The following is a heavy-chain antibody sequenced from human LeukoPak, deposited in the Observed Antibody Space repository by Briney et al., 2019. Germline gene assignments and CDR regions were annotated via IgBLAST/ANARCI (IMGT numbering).Heavy chain of an antibody. J-gene: IGHJ5*02. D-gene: IGHD2-21*01. V-gene: IGHV4-34*01. Sequence: SETLSLTCAVYGGSFSGYYWSWIRQPPGKGLEWIGEINHSGSTNYNPSIKSRVTISVDTSKNQFSLKLSSVTAADTAVYYCARDGAYCGGDCPTGVFDPWGQGTLVTVSS. CDR1: GGSFSGYY. CDR2: INHSGST. CDR3: ARDGAYCGGDCPTGVFDP.